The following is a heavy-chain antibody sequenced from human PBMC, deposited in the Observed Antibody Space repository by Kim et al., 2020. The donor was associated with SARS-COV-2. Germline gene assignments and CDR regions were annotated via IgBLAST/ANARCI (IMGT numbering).Heavy chain of an antibody. V-gene: IGHV3-33*06. J-gene: IGHJ2*01. CDR3: AKDSGWELLGWYFDL. CDR1: GFTFSSYG. CDR2: IWYDGSNK. D-gene: IGHD1-26*01. Sequence: GGSLRLSCAASGFTFSSYGMHWVRQAPGKGLEWVAVIWYDGSNKYYADSVKGRFTISRDNSKNTLYLQMNSLRAEDTAVYYCAKDSGWELLGWYFDLWGRGALVTVSS.